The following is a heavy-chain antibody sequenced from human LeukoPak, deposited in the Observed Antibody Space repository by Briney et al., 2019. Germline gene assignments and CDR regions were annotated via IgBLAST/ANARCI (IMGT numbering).Heavy chain of an antibody. CDR2: INHSGST. D-gene: IGHD1-1*01. J-gene: IGHJ6*03. CDR1: GVSISSYY. Sequence: KTSETLSLTCTASGVSISSYYWSWIRQPPGKGLEWIGEINHSGSTNYNPSPKSRVTISVDTSKNQFSLKLSSVTAADTAVYYCARLRRTTPYYYYMDVWGKGTTVTNSS. CDR3: ARLRRTTPYYYYMDV. V-gene: IGHV4-34*01.